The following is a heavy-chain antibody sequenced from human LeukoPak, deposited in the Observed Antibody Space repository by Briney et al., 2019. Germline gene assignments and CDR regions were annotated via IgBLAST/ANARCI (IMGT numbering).Heavy chain of an antibody. J-gene: IGHJ4*02. CDR2: IYSGGTT. CDR1: GFTVSNNY. D-gene: IGHD2-15*01. Sequence: QPGGSLRLSCAASGFTVSNNYMSWVRQAPGKGLEWVSVIYSGGTTYYADSVKGRFTISRDNSKNTLYLLMNSLRAEDTAVYYCARGGYCSGGNCYGYFDYWGQGPLVTVSS. V-gene: IGHV3-66*01. CDR3: ARGGYCSGGNCYGYFDY.